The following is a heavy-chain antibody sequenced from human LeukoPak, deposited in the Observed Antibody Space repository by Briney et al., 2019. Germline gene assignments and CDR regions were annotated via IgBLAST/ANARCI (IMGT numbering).Heavy chain of an antibody. V-gene: IGHV1-69*05. CDR1: GGTFSSYA. CDR2: ITPIFGTA. J-gene: IGHJ3*02. Sequence: ASVKVSCKASGGTFSSYAISWVRQAPGQGLEWMGGITPIFGTANYAQKFQGRVTTTTDESTSTAYMELSSLRSEDTAVYYCAKTLGSAGFTVTTRDDAFDIWGQGTMVTVSS. D-gene: IGHD4-17*01. CDR3: AKTLGSAGFTVTTRDDAFDI.